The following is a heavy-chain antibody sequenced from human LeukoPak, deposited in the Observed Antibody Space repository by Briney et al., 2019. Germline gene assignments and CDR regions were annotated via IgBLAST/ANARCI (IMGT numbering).Heavy chain of an antibody. CDR1: GGSISSSSYY. CDR2: IYYSGST. J-gene: IGHJ6*02. Sequence: PSETLSLTCTVSGGSISSSSYYWGWIRQPPGKGLEWIGSIYYSGSTYYNPSLKSRVTISVDTSKNQFSLKLSSVTAADTAVYYCARALVVVTAGPPYYYYYGMDVWGQGTTVTVSS. V-gene: IGHV4-39*01. CDR3: ARALVVVTAGPPYYYYYGMDV. D-gene: IGHD2-21*02.